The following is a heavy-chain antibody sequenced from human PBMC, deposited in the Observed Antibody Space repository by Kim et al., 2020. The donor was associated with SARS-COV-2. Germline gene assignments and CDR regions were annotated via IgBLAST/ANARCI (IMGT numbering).Heavy chain of an antibody. CDR1: GYTFTDYW. V-gene: IGHV5-10-1*01. Sequence: GESLKISCQASGYTFTDYWISWVRQMPGKGLEWMGRVGPIDSYANYSPSFQGHVTFSHDTSMSTAYPQWSNLKASDTAMYYCAREMSADYWGRGIVATVS. CDR2: VGPIDSYA. J-gene: IGHJ4*02. D-gene: IGHD3-3*01. CDR3: AREMSADY.